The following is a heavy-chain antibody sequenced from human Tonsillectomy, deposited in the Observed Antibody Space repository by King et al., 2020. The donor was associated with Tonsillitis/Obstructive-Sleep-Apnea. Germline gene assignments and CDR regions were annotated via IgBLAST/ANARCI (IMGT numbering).Heavy chain of an antibody. CDR2: IYWDDDK. V-gene: IGHV2-5*02. CDR1: GFSLSTSGVG. J-gene: IGHJ5*02. D-gene: IGHD3-10*01. CDR3: APTLGGDGELLSDRFDP. Sequence: ITLKESGPTLVKPTQTLTLTCTFSGFSLSTSGVGVGWIRQPPGKALEWLALIYWDDDKRYSPSLKSRLTITKDTSKNQVVLTMTNMDPVDTGTYYCAPTLGGDGELLSDRFDPWGQGTLVTVSS.